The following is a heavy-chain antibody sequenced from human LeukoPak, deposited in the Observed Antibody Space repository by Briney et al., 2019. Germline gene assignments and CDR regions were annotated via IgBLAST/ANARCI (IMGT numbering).Heavy chain of an antibody. CDR3: AREGPSYSIDY. CDR2: ISSSSSTI. Sequence: GRSLRLSCAASGFTFSSYAMHWVRQAPGKGLEWVSYISSSSSTIYYADSVKGRFTISRDNAKNSLYLQMNSLRAEDTAVYYCAREGPSYSIDYWGQGTLVTVSS. D-gene: IGHD2-15*01. CDR1: GFTFSSYA. V-gene: IGHV3-48*04. J-gene: IGHJ4*02.